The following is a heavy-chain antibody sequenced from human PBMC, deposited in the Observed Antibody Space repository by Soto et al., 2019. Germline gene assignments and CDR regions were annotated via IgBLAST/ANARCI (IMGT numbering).Heavy chain of an antibody. CDR2: ISSSSNSI. CDR3: ARHRPSGQRLVGYFSYGMDV. Sequence: PGGSLRLSCAASGFTFSNFNVNWVRQAPGKGLEWVSSISSSSNSIYYADSVKGRFTISRDNAKNSLFLQMNSLRDEDTAVYYCARHRPSGQRLVGYFSYGMDVWGQGTRVTVSS. V-gene: IGHV3-48*02. CDR1: GFTFSNFN. D-gene: IGHD6-13*01. J-gene: IGHJ6*02.